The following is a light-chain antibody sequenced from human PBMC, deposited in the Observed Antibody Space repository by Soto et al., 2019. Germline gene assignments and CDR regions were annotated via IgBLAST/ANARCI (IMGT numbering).Light chain of an antibody. Sequence: QSVLTQPPSVSGAPGQRVTISCTGSSSNIGAGYDVHWYQQLPGTTPKLLIYSNSNRPSGVPDRFSGSRSGTSASLAITGLQAEDEADYCCQSYDSSLSAPVFGGWTKLTVL. J-gene: IGLJ3*02. CDR3: QSYDSSLSAPV. CDR2: SNS. V-gene: IGLV1-40*01. CDR1: SSNIGAGYD.